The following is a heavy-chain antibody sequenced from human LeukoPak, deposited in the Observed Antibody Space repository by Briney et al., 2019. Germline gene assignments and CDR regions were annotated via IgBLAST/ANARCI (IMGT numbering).Heavy chain of an antibody. J-gene: IGHJ4*02. Sequence: SETLSLTCTVSGGSFSTYYWSWIRQHPGKGLEWIGYIYYSGSTYYNPSLKSRVTISVDTSKNQFSLKLSSVTAADTAVYYCARDHGADYYDSSGSTGDYFDYWGQGTLVTVSS. CDR3: ARDHGADYYDSSGSTGDYFDY. V-gene: IGHV4-59*06. D-gene: IGHD3-22*01. CDR1: GGSFSTYY. CDR2: IYYSGST.